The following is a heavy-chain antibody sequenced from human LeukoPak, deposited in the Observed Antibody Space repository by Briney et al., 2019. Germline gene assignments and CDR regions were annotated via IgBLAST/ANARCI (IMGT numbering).Heavy chain of an antibody. D-gene: IGHD5-12*01. J-gene: IGHJ6*03. CDR2: ISYDGSNK. CDR1: GFTFSSYA. Sequence: GGSLRLSCAASGFTFSSYAMHWVRQAPGKGLEWVAVISYDGSNKYYADSVKGRFTISRDNSKNTLYLQMNSLRAEDTAVYYCAKDGSGYDYYYYYMDVWGKGTTVTISS. CDR3: AKDGSGYDYYYYYMDV. V-gene: IGHV3-30*04.